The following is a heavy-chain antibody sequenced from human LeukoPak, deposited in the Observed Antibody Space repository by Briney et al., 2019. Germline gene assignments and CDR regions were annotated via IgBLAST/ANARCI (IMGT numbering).Heavy chain of an antibody. CDR2: IIPIFGTA. Sequence: SVKVSCKASGGTFSSYAISWVRQAPGQGLEWMGGIIPIFGTANYAQKFQGRVTITADESTSTAYMELSSLRSEDTAVYYCARLCSIRWCLHDWFDPWGQGTLVTVSS. CDR3: ARLCSIRWCLHDWFDP. D-gene: IGHD2-21*01. J-gene: IGHJ5*02. CDR1: GGTFSSYA. V-gene: IGHV1-69*13.